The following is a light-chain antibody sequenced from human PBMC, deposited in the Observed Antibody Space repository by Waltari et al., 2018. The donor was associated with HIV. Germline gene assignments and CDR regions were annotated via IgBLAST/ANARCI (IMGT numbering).Light chain of an antibody. V-gene: IGLV2-11*01. J-gene: IGLJ3*02. Sequence: QSALTQPRSVSGSPGQSVTISCTGTSSDVGDYNYVSWYQQHPGKAPRGMINDVTMRPSGVPDRFSGSKSGNTASLTISGLQAEDEADYYCCSYTGTYTLLFGGGTKLTVL. CDR1: SSDVGDYNY. CDR2: DVT. CDR3: CSYTGTYTLL.